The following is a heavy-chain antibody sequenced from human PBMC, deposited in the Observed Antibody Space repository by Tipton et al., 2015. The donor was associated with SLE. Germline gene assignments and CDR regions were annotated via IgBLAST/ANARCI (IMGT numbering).Heavy chain of an antibody. Sequence: GSLRLSCAASGFIFDDYAMHWVRQVPGKGLVWVSHIKGDGSITNYADYVRGRFTISRDNAKNTVYLQMNSLGVEDSAVYYCSAWFNQWGQGTTVTVSS. J-gene: IGHJ5*02. CDR3: SAWFNQ. V-gene: IGHV3-74*01. CDR2: IKGDGSIT. CDR1: GFIFDDYA.